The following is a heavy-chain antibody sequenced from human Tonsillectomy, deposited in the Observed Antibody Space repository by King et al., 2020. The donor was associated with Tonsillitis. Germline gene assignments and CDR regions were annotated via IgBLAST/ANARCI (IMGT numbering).Heavy chain of an antibody. CDR1: GFTVSSSY. CDR2: IYSGGSGGST. CDR3: ARSDTVMFHFDC. J-gene: IGHJ4*02. Sequence: VQLVESGGGLVQPGGSLRLSCAASGFTVSSSYMTWVRQAPGKGLEWVSVIYSGGSGGSTYYADPVKGRFTISRDNSRNTVYLQMNSLRAEDTAVYCCARSDTVMFHFDCWGQGTLVTASS. D-gene: IGHD5-18*01. V-gene: IGHV3-66*01.